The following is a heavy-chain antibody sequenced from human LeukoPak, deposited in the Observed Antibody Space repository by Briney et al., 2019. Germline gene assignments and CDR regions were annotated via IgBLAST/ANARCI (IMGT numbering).Heavy chain of an antibody. CDR3: ARESKTYDGSGYYHDS. J-gene: IGHJ4*02. CDR1: GGSIYNYY. CDR2: IYTSGST. D-gene: IGHD3-22*01. V-gene: IGHV4-4*07. Sequence: SETLSLTCTVSGGSIYNYYWSWIRQPAGKGLEWIGRIYTSGSTDYSPSLKSRVAMSLDTSKNQFSLNLYSVTAADTAVYFCARESKTYDGSGYYHDSWGQGTLVTVSS.